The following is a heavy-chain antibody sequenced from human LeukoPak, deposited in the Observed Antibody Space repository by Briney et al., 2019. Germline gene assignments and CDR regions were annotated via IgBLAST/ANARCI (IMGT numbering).Heavy chain of an antibody. D-gene: IGHD2-15*01. V-gene: IGHV3-33*01. CDR3: ARDHRYCSGGSCYDLDY. CDR1: GFTFSSYG. Sequence: GGSLRLSCAASGFTFSSYGMHWVRQAPGKGLEWVAVIWYDGSNKYYADSVKGRFTISRDNSKNTLYLQMSSLRAEDTAVYYCARDHRYCSGGSCYDLDYWGQGTLVTVSS. CDR2: IWYDGSNK. J-gene: IGHJ4*02.